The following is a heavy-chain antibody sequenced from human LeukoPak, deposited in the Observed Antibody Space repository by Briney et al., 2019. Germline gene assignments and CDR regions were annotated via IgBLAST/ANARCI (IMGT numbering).Heavy chain of an antibody. J-gene: IGHJ4*02. CDR3: AGRGTRGYFDY. Sequence: ASVKVSCKASGYTFTGYYIHWVRQAPGQGLEWMGWINPTSGGTNFAQKFQGRVTMTRDTSISTAYMELSRLRSDDTAVYYCAGRGTRGYFDYWGQGTLVIVSS. V-gene: IGHV1-2*02. D-gene: IGHD1-26*01. CDR1: GYTFTGYY. CDR2: INPTSGGT.